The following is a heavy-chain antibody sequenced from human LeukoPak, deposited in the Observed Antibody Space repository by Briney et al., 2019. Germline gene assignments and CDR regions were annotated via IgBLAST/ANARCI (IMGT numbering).Heavy chain of an antibody. CDR2: IKQDGSEK. D-gene: IGHD3-22*01. J-gene: IGHJ4*02. V-gene: IGHV3-7*04. Sequence: GGSLRLSCIASGFTFSNDWMSWVRQAPGKGLEWVANIKQDGSEKYYVDSVKGRFTIPRDNAKNSLYLQMNSLRAEDTAVYYCARDSSAFGGSDYWGQGTLVTVSS. CDR3: ARDSSAFGGSDY. CDR1: GFTFSNDW.